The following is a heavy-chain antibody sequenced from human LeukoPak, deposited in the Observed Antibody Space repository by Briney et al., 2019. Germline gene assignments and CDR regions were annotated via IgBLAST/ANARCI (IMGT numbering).Heavy chain of an antibody. Sequence: SETLSLTCAVSGYSISSGYYWGWIRQPPGKGLEWIGSIYHGVSTYYNPSLKSRVTISVDTSKNQLSLKLSSVTAADTAVYYCARVATRGHCSSTSCYGNYGMDVWGKGTTVTVSS. CDR2: IYHGVST. CDR1: GYSISSGYY. J-gene: IGHJ6*04. V-gene: IGHV4-38-2*01. CDR3: ARVATRGHCSSTSCYGNYGMDV. D-gene: IGHD2-2*01.